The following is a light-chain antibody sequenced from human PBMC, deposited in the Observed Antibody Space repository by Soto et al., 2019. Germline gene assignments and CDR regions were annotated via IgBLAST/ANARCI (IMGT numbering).Light chain of an antibody. Sequence: DVQITHCPSSLAASVGDRVTITCRASQSISSYLNWYQQKPGKAPKLLIYAASSLQSGVPSRFSGSGSGTDFTLTISSLQPEDFATYYCQQSYSTPLTFGGGTKVDIK. CDR2: AAS. V-gene: IGKV1-39*01. CDR1: QSISSY. J-gene: IGKJ4*01. CDR3: QQSYSTPLT.